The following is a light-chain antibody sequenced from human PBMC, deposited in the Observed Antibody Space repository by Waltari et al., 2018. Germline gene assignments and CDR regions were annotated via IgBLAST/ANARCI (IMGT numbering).Light chain of an antibody. CDR1: RSNLGSTY. J-gene: IGLJ2*01. Sequence: QSVLTQPPSASGTPGQRVTLSCSGGRSNLGSTYVYWYEQLPGTAPRLLIYRNNQRPSGVPDRFSGSKSGTSASLAISGLRSEDEADYYCAAWDDSLSGVVFGGGTKVTVL. V-gene: IGLV1-47*01. CDR2: RNN. CDR3: AAWDDSLSGVV.